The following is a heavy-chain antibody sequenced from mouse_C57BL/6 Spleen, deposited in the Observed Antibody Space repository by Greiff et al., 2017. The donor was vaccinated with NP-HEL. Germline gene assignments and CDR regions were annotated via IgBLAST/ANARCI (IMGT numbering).Heavy chain of an antibody. CDR1: GYTFTDYN. D-gene: IGHD1-1*01. J-gene: IGHJ3*01. Sequence: EVQLVESGPELVKPGASVKIPCKASGYTFTDYNMDWVKQSHGKSLEWIGDINPNNGGTIYNQKFKGKATLTVDKSSSTAYMELRSLTSEDTAVYYCARGYYGSKWFAYWGQGTLVTVSA. V-gene: IGHV1-18*01. CDR2: INPNNGGT. CDR3: ARGYYGSKWFAY.